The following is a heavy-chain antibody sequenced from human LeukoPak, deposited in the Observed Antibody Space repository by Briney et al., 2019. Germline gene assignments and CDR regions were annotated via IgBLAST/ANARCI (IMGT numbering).Heavy chain of an antibody. CDR3: ARGRGLGVVSPYFDY. CDR2: IYGDGRT. D-gene: IGHD3-3*01. J-gene: IGHJ4*02. V-gene: IGHV3-53*01. Sequence: GGSLRLPCVVSGFIVSNNYIIWVRQAPGNGLERVSVIYGDGRTSHSASVRGRFTISRDNSKNIVSLQMNNLRAEDTAVYYCARGRGLGVVSPYFDYWGQGTLVTVSS. CDR1: GFIVSNNY.